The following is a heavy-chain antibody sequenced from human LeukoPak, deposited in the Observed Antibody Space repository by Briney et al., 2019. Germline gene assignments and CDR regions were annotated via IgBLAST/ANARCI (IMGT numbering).Heavy chain of an antibody. CDR2: ISAYNGNT. D-gene: IGHD5-18*01. J-gene: IGHJ4*02. V-gene: IGHV1-18*01. CDR3: ARVYNSFGLLY. CDR1: GYNFTNYA. Sequence: GASVKVSCKASGYNFTNYAITWVRQAPGQGPEWMGWISAYNGNTNYAQNLQGRVTMTTDTSTSTAYMELRSLSSDDTAVYYCARVYNSFGLLYWGQGTLVTVSS.